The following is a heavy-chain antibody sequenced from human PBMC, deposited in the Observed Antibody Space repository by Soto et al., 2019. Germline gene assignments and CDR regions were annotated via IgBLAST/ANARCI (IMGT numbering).Heavy chain of an antibody. J-gene: IGHJ5*02. CDR3: ARSYYDFWSGYYRRVNWFDP. CDR2: IYYSGST. Sequence: SETLSLTCAVYGGSFSGYYWSWIRQPPGKGLEWIGYIYYSGSTNYNPSIKSRVTISVDTSKNQISLKLSSVTAADTAVYYCARSYYDFWSGYYRRVNWFDPWGQGTLGTVSS. CDR1: GGSFSGYY. D-gene: IGHD3-3*01. V-gene: IGHV4-59*01.